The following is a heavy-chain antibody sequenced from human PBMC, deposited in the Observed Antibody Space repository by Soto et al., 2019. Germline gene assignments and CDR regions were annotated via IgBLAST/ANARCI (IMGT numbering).Heavy chain of an antibody. D-gene: IGHD4-17*01. CDR2: ISGSGAGT. J-gene: IGHJ3*02. V-gene: IGHV3-23*01. Sequence: TGGSLRLSCAASGFTFSSYAMSWVRQAPEKGLEWVSAISGSGAGTYYADSVKGRFTISRDNSKNTLYLQMNSLRAEDTAVYYCAKDQGPYYGDYAGLAFDIWGQGTMVTVSS. CDR3: AKDQGPYYGDYAGLAFDI. CDR1: GFTFSSYA.